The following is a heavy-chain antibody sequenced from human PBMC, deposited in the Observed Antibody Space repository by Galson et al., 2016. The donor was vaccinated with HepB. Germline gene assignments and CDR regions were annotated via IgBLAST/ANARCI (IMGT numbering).Heavy chain of an antibody. CDR1: GYTFTKYT. Sequence: CKASGYTFTKYTIHWVRQAPGPRLEWMGRINTGNANTKYSQKFQGRVTITRDTPATTVYMEVTSLRSEDTSIYYCARDGVYCSTSTCYPFWLDPWGQGTLVIVSS. V-gene: IGHV1-3*04. CDR2: INTGNANT. D-gene: IGHD2-2*01. CDR3: ARDGVYCSTSTCYPFWLDP. J-gene: IGHJ5*02.